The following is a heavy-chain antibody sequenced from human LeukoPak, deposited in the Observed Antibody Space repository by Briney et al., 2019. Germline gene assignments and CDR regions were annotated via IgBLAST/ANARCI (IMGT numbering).Heavy chain of an antibody. CDR2: FNPEDGDT. CDR3: ATDFGYFDWLLTDS. V-gene: IGHV1-24*01. Sequence: ASVKVSCKVSGYTLSELSMHWVRQTPGKGLEWMGGFNPEDGDTIYAQNFQGRLTMTEDTSTGTAYMELSSLRSEDTAVYYCATDFGYFDWLLTDSWGQGTLVTVSS. D-gene: IGHD3-9*01. CDR1: GYTLSELS. J-gene: IGHJ4*02.